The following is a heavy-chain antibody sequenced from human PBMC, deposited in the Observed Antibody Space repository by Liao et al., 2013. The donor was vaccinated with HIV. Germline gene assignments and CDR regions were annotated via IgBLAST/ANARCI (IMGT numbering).Heavy chain of an antibody. Sequence: QVQLQQWGAGLLKPSETLSLTCAVSGGVFNGYYWTWIRQSPGKGLQWIGEIDHGGNTNFHPSLRGRVTLSADTSKDQFSLKLASVTPADTALYYCARDQGLEQQQGHYDQWGHGIQWGQGILVTVSS. CDR3: ARDQGLEQQQGHYDQWGHGIQ. CDR2: IDHGGNT. CDR1: GGVFNGYY. V-gene: IGHV4-34*02. D-gene: IGHD1/OR15-1a*01. J-gene: IGHJ1*01.